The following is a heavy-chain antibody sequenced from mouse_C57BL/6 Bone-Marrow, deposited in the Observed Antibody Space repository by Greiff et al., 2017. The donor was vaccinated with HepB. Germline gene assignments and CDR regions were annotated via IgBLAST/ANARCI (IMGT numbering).Heavy chain of an antibody. V-gene: IGHV1-42*01. D-gene: IGHD5-1*01. CDR3: ARGRLSTDFFDY. CDR2: INPSTGGT. Sequence: VQLQQSGPELVKPGASVKISCKASGYSFTGYYMNWVKQSPEKSLEWIGEINPSTGGTTYNQKFKAKATLTVDKSSSTAYMQLKSLTSEDSAVYYCARGRLSTDFFDYWGQGTTLTVSS. J-gene: IGHJ2*01. CDR1: GYSFTGYY.